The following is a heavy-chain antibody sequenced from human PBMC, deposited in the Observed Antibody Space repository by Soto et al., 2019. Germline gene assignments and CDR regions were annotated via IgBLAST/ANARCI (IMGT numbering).Heavy chain of an antibody. D-gene: IGHD1-1*01. CDR1: GYSFTSHY. Sequence: ASVKVSCKAIGYSFTSHYMHWVRQAPGQGLEWMGTIYPGGVNIGYAQKFKGRVTMTKDTSTSTVYMELNSLTSEDTAVYYCARGTGYYYYYGMDVWGQGTTVTVSS. CDR3: ARGTGYYYYYGMDV. J-gene: IGHJ6*02. V-gene: IGHV1-46*01. CDR2: IYPGGVNI.